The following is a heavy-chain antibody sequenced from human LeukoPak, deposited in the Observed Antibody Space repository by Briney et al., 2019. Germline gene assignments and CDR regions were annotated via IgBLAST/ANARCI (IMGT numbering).Heavy chain of an antibody. V-gene: IGHV4-31*03. CDR3: ARGTGGAAAADFVP. CDR1: GGSISSDGYY. CDR2: IYYTGST. D-gene: IGHD6-13*01. Sequence: SQTLSLTCTVSGGSISSDGYYWSWIRQHPGKGLEWIGAIYYTGSTYYNPSLKSRATISVDTSKNHFSLKLTSVTAADTAVYYCARGTGGAAAADFVPWGQGTLVTVSS. J-gene: IGHJ5*02.